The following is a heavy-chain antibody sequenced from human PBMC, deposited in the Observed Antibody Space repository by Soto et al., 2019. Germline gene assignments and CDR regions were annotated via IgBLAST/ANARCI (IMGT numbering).Heavy chain of an antibody. V-gene: IGHV1-46*02. Sequence: QVQLVQVGAEVKMPGASVKVACKASGYSFNSYYMHWVRQAPGQGPEWMGVINPSGASTSYAQKFQGRVTMTRHTSTSTVYMALSSLRSEDTALYYCASDYNAYQRQHVSDIWGQGTLVTVSS. CDR1: GYSFNSYY. CDR3: ASDYNAYQRQHVSDI. D-gene: IGHD3-10*01. CDR2: INPSGAST. J-gene: IGHJ3*02.